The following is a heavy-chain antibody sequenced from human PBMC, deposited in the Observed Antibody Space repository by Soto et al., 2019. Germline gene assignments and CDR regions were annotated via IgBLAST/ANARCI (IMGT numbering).Heavy chain of an antibody. CDR2: ISAYNGNT. J-gene: IGHJ6*04. D-gene: IGHD6-13*01. CDR1: GYTFTSYV. Sequence: ASVKVSCKASGYTFTSYVISWVRQAPVQGLEWMGWISAYNGNTNYAQKLQGRVTMTTDTSTSTAYMELRSLRSDDTAVYYCARAGAGGRFRLGSSPGMDVWGKGTTVTVSS. V-gene: IGHV1-18*01. CDR3: ARAGAGGRFRLGSSPGMDV.